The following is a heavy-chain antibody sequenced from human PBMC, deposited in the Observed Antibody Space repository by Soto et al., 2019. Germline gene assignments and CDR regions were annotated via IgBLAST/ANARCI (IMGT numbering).Heavy chain of an antibody. D-gene: IGHD3-10*01. CDR3: AKVPELVWFGPPRAFDI. CDR2: IRGSGGST. J-gene: IGHJ3*02. CDR1: GFTFSSYA. V-gene: IGHV3-23*01. Sequence: LSFAASGFTFSSYAMSFVRQAPGKGLEWVSAIRGSGGSTYYADSVKGRFTISRDNSKNTLYLQMNSLRAEDTAVYYCAKVPELVWFGPPRAFDIWRQGTMVTVSS.